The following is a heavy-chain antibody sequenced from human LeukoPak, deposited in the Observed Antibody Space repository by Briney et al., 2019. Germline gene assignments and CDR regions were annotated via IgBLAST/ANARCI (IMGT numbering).Heavy chain of an antibody. CDR2: IIPIFGTA. Sequence: GASVNVSFKASGGTFNSYAISWVRQAPGQGLEGMGGIIPIFGTAKYAQKLQCRDTITTDESTSTAYMELSSLRSEDAAVYYCARGEVLRFLEWDYYYYMDVWGKGTTVTVSS. D-gene: IGHD3-3*01. V-gene: IGHV1-69*05. CDR1: GGTFNSYA. CDR3: ARGEVLRFLEWDYYYYMDV. J-gene: IGHJ6*03.